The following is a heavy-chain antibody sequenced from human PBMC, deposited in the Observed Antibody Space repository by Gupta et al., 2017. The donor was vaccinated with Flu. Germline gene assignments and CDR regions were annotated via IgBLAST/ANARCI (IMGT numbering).Heavy chain of an antibody. CDR1: GFTFGDYA. Sequence: EVQLVESGGDLVQPGRSLRLSCEASGFTFGDYAMNWVRQAPGKGLEWVGFVRSKAYGETIEYAASVKGRFTVSRDDSKSIAYLQMDSLKTDDTAVYYCTRGGGTGTTESDYWGQGTLVTVSS. CDR3: TRGGGTGTTESDY. V-gene: IGHV3-49*04. CDR2: VRSKAYGETI. J-gene: IGHJ4*02. D-gene: IGHD1-7*01.